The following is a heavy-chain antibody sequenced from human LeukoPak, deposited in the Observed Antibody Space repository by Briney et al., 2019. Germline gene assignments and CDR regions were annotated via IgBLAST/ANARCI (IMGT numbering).Heavy chain of an antibody. J-gene: IGHJ4*02. CDR2: IYSVSDT. Sequence: GGSLRLSCAASGFSVSSNYMTWVRQAPGKGLQSVSVIYSVSDTFYADSVKGRFTISRDNSKNTVSLQMNSLRADDTAVYYCARWGYDSSGSYWDNWGQGTLVSVPS. V-gene: IGHV3-53*01. D-gene: IGHD3-22*01. CDR1: GFSVSSNY. CDR3: ARWGYDSSGSYWDN.